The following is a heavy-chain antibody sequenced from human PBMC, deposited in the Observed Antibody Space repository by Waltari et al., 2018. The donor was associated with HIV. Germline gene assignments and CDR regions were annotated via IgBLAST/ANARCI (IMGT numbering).Heavy chain of an antibody. V-gene: IGHV3-21*02. J-gene: IGHJ5*02. D-gene: IGHD6-6*01. CDR1: GFIFNTYS. CDR2: ISSSGNFK. CDR3: ARDSRGSTWSLNWFDP. Sequence: EVQLVESGGGPVKPGESLRISCVTSGFIFNTYSMKWVRQAPGKGPEWVSSISSSGNFKHYADSVKGRFTISRDNAENSLYLQMNGLRAEDTAIYYCARDSRGSTWSLNWFDPWGQGTLVTVSS.